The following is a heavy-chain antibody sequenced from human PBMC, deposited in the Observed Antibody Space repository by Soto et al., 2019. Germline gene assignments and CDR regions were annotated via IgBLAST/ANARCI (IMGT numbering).Heavy chain of an antibody. CDR1: GGSISPYY. CDR2: IYYRGST. D-gene: IGHD1-26*01. J-gene: IGHJ5*02. V-gene: IGHV4-59*01. CDR3: ARVIVGAISWFDP. Sequence: SETLSLTCTVSGGSISPYYWSWIRQPPGKGLEWIGYIYYRGSTNYNPSLKSRVTVSLDTPKNQFSLKLSSVTAADTAVYYCARVIVGAISWFDPWGQGTLVTVSS.